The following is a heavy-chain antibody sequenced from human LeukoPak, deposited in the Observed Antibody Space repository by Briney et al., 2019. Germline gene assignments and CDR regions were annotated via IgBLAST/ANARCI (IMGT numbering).Heavy chain of an antibody. CDR3: AKDLRKDGIWDIDY. CDR2: IYGSGGAS. J-gene: IGHJ4*02. V-gene: IGHV3-23*01. CDR1: GFTFSTYT. D-gene: IGHD1-14*01. Sequence: GGSLRLSCAASGFTFSTYTMNWVRQAPGKGLEWVSGIYGSGGASFYADSVKGRFTISRDNSQNTVFLQMDSLRDEDTALYYCAKDLRKDGIWDIDYWGQGTLVTVSS.